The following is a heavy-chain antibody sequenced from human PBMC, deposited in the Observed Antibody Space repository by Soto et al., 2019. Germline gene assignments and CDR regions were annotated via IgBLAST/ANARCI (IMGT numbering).Heavy chain of an antibody. J-gene: IGHJ4*02. CDR2: IYPSDSDT. CDR3: ARGGVSTRTFDY. V-gene: IGHV5-51*01. D-gene: IGHD3-3*01. CDR1: GYNFAGYW. Sequence: SLKISCKCSGYNFAGYWIAWVRQMPGKGLELMGIIYPSDSDTRYRPSFQGQVTISADKSISSAYLQWSSLRASDTAMYYCARGGVSTRTFDYWGQGTPVTVSS.